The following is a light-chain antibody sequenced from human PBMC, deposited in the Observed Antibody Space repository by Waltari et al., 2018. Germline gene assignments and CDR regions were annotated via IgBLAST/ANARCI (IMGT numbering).Light chain of an antibody. CDR3: QQYDNLPLT. J-gene: IGKJ4*01. Sequence: DIQMTQSPSSLSASVGDRVTITCQASQDISNYLNWYHKKPGKAPTLLIYDASNLETGVPSRFSGSGSGTDFTFTISSLQPEDIATYYCQQYDNLPLTFGGGTKVEIK. CDR1: QDISNY. V-gene: IGKV1-33*01. CDR2: DAS.